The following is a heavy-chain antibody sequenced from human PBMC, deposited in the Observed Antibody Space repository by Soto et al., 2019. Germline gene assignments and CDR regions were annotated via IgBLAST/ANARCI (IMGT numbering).Heavy chain of an antibody. Sequence: LRLSCAASGFTFSSYSMNWVRQAPGKGLEWVSSISSSSSYIYYADSVKGRFTISRDNAKNSLYLQMNSLRAEDTAVYYCARLHSGYDSLVDYWGQGTLVTVSS. V-gene: IGHV3-21*01. J-gene: IGHJ4*02. D-gene: IGHD5-12*01. CDR2: ISSSSSYI. CDR1: GFTFSSYS. CDR3: ARLHSGYDSLVDY.